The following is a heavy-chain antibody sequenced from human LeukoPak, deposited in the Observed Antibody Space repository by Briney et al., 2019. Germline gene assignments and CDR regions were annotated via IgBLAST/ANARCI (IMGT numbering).Heavy chain of an antibody. CDR1: GFTFSSYS. J-gene: IGHJ4*02. Sequence: GGSLRPSCAASGFTFSSYSMNWVRQAPGKGLEWVSSISSSSSYIYYADSVKGRFTISRDNAKNSLYLQMNSLRAEDTAVYYCARDRERDLDYWGQGTLVTVSS. V-gene: IGHV3-21*01. CDR3: ARDRERDLDY. CDR2: ISSSSSYI.